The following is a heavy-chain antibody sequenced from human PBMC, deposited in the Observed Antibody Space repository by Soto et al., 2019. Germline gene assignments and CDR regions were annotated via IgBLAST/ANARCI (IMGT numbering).Heavy chain of an antibody. Sequence: SQTFSLTCAISGDSVSSNSAAWNWIRQSPSRGLEWLGRTYYRSKWYNDYAVSVKSRITINPDTSKNQFSLQLNSVAPEDTAVYYCARCIAAAGTTLPNYYYYGMDVWGQGTTVTVSS. CDR1: GDSVSSNSAA. CDR3: ARCIAAAGTTLPNYYYYGMDV. CDR2: TYYRSKWYN. V-gene: IGHV6-1*01. D-gene: IGHD6-13*01. J-gene: IGHJ6*02.